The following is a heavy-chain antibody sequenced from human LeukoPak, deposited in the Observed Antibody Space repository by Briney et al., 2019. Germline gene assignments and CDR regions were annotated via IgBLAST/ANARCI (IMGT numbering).Heavy chain of an antibody. Sequence: GGSLRLSCPASGFIFSIYWMRWVRQAPGKWLVWVSCINWNVGNTGYADSVKGRFTISRDNPKNSLYLKMNSLRAEDTALYHCARVDTYYYDTSGYHPFDYWGQGTLVTVSS. J-gene: IGHJ4*02. CDR2: INWNVGNT. D-gene: IGHD3-22*01. CDR1: GFIFSIYW. CDR3: ARVDTYYYDTSGYHPFDY. V-gene: IGHV3-20*01.